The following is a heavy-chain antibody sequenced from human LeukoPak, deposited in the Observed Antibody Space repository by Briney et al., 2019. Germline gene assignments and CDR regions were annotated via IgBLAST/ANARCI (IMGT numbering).Heavy chain of an antibody. J-gene: IGHJ4*02. CDR2: TYYRSKWYS. V-gene: IGHV6-1*01. Sequence: SQTLSLTCAISGDIVSSNSAAWNWIRQSPSRGLEWLGRTYYRSKWYSDYAVSVRSRITINPDTSKNQFSLHLNSVTPEDTAVYYCARDATAGRGPFDYWGQGTLATVSS. D-gene: IGHD3-10*01. CDR1: GDIVSSNSAA. CDR3: ARDATAGRGPFDY.